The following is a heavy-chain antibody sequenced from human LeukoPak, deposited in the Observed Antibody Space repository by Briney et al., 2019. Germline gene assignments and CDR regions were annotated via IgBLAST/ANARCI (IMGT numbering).Heavy chain of an antibody. CDR1: GGSISGGAYY. J-gene: IGHJ3*02. Sequence: SQTLSLTCTVSGGSISGGAYYWSWIRQHPGKGLEWIAYIFYSGNTYYNPSLKSRVTISVDTSKNQFSLKLSSVTAADTAVYYCARRAVGATFRGAFDIWGQGTMVTVSS. CDR3: ARRAVGATFRGAFDI. CDR2: IFYSGNT. D-gene: IGHD1-26*01. V-gene: IGHV4-30-4*08.